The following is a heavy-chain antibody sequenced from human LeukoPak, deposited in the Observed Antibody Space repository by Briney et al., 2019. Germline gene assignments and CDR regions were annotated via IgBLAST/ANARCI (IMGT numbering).Heavy chain of an antibody. CDR3: SVWGLGEFPFDL. D-gene: IGHD2-21*01. V-gene: IGHV3-21*01. Sequence: GGSLRLSCAASGFIFSDQNMNWVRQAPGKGLEWVSSISRTSNYIYYADSVKGRFTISRDNANNSLYLQMSSLRAEDKAIYYCSVWGLGEFPFDLWGQGTLVTVSA. CDR1: GFIFSDQN. CDR2: ISRTSNYI. J-gene: IGHJ4*02.